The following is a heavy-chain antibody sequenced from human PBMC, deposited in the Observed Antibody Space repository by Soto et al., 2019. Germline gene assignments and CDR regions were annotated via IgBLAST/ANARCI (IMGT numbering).Heavy chain of an antibody. Sequence: SETLSLTCGVSGGSITTSNWWNWVRQTPEKGLEWIGQVLHTGTTNYNPSLVTRLTISVDKSKNQFSLELTSVTAADTALYFCARSDYGDSNSQYFDYWGRGTLVTASS. D-gene: IGHD4-17*01. CDR2: VLHTGTT. J-gene: IGHJ4*02. V-gene: IGHV4-4*02. CDR3: ARSDYGDSNSQYFDY. CDR1: GGSITTSNW.